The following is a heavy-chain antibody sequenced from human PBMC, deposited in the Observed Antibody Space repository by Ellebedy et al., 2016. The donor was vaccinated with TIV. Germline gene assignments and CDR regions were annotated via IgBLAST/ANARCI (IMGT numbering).Heavy chain of an antibody. Sequence: AASVKVSCKASGGTFSSYAISWVRQAPGQGLEWMGIINPSGGSTSYAQKFQGRVTMTRDTSTSTVYMELSSLRSEDTAVYYCARNKVATNSTLLDYWGQGTLVTVSS. CDR2: INPSGGST. CDR1: GGTFSSYA. J-gene: IGHJ4*02. CDR3: ARNKVATNSTLLDY. D-gene: IGHD5-12*01. V-gene: IGHV1-46*01.